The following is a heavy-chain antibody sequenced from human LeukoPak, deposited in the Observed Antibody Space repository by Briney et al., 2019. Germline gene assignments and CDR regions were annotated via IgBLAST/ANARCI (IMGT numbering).Heavy chain of an antibody. V-gene: IGHV1-8*02. D-gene: IGHD3-10*01. Sequence: ASVKVSCKASGYTFTSYYIHWVRQATGQGLEWMGWMNPNSGNTGYAQKFQGRVTMTRNTSISTAYMELSSLRSEDTAVYYCARVSYYGSGSYYLYYYYYYMDVWGKGTTVTISS. CDR3: ARVSYYGSGSYYLYYYYYYMDV. CDR1: GYTFTSYY. CDR2: MNPNSGNT. J-gene: IGHJ6*03.